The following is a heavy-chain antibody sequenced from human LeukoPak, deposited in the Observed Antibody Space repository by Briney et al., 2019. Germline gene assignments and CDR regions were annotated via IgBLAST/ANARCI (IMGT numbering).Heavy chain of an antibody. D-gene: IGHD3-10*01. J-gene: IGHJ4*02. V-gene: IGHV3-23*01. Sequence: GGSLRLSCAASGFTFSNYGMSWVRQAPGRGLEWVSTISGSGESTYYADSVKGRFTISTDNSKNTVYLQLNSLRAEDTAVYFCAKDSATYGRFDYWGQGTLVTVSS. CDR1: GFTFSNYG. CDR3: AKDSATYGRFDY. CDR2: ISGSGEST.